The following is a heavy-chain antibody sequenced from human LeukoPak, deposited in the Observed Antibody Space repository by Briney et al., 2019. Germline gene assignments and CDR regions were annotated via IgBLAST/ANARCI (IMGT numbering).Heavy chain of an antibody. V-gene: IGHV3-30*02. CDR2: IRYDGSNK. CDR1: GFTFSSDG. D-gene: IGHD3-10*01. CDR3: AKAGGRGFGELFVWFDP. Sequence: PGGSLRLSCAASGFTFSSDGMHWVRQAPGKGLEWGAFIRYDGSNKYYADSVKGRFTISRDNSKNTLYLQMNSLRAEDTAVYYCAKAGGRGFGELFVWFDPWGQGTLVTVSS. J-gene: IGHJ5*02.